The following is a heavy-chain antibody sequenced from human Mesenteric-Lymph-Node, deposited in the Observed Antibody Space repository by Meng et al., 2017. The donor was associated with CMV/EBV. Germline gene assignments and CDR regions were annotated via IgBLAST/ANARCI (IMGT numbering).Heavy chain of an antibody. CDR3: ARAPITVSSSWLGGYYYYGMDA. CDR2: INHSGST. J-gene: IGHJ6*02. Sequence: YYWSGIRQPPGKGLEGIGEINHSGSTNYNPSLKSRVTISVDTSKNQFSLKLSSVTAADMAVYYCARAPITVSSSWLGGYYYYGMDAWGQGTTVTVSS. CDR1: YY. D-gene: IGHD6-13*01. V-gene: IGHV4-34*01.